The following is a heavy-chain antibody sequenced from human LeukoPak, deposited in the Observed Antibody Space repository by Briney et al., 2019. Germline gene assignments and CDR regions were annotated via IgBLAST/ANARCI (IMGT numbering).Heavy chain of an antibody. CDR2: INAGNGNT. Sequence: ASVKVSCKASGYTFTSYAMHWVRQAPGQRLEWMGWINAGNGNTKCSQKFQGRVTITRDTSASTAYMELSSLRSEDTAVYYCARGELWFGEGVGTWGQGTLVTVSS. J-gene: IGHJ5*02. D-gene: IGHD3-10*01. CDR1: GYTFTSYA. V-gene: IGHV1-3*01. CDR3: ARGELWFGEGVGT.